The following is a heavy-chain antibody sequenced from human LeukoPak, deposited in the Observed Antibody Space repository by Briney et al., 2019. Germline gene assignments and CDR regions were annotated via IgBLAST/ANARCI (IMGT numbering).Heavy chain of an antibody. Sequence: GGSLRLCCAISGFTFSSYSMNWVRQAPGKGLEWVSSISSSSTSIYYADSVKGRFTISRDNARNSLYLQMSSLRVDDTAVYYCARAGSDFWSGYTPFDYWGQGTLVTVSS. CDR3: ARAGSDFWSGYTPFDY. CDR2: ISSSSTSI. D-gene: IGHD3-3*01. V-gene: IGHV3-21*01. CDR1: GFTFSSYS. J-gene: IGHJ4*02.